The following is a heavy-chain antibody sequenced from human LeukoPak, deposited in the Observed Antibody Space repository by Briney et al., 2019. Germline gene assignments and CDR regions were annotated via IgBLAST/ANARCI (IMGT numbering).Heavy chain of an antibody. J-gene: IGHJ4*02. D-gene: IGHD3-22*01. V-gene: IGHV3-49*03. Sequence: GGSLRLSCTASGFTFGDYAMSWFRQAPGKGLEWVGFIRSKAYGGTTEYAASVKGRFTISRDDSKSIAYLQMNSLKTDDTAVYYCTRDSPYYDSSGYETRKFDYWGQGTLVTVSS. CDR1: GFTFGDYA. CDR3: TRDSPYYDSSGYETRKFDY. CDR2: IRSKAYGGTT.